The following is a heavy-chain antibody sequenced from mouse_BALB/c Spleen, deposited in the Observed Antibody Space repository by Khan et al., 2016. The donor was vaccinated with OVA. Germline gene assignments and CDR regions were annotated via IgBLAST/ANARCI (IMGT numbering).Heavy chain of an antibody. CDR1: GYTFTDYN. CDR3: AREGGAWFAY. V-gene: IGHV1-77*01. J-gene: IGHJ3*01. Sequence: QVQLQQSGAELARPGASVKLSCKASGYTFTDYNINWVKQRTGQGLEWIGEIYPGSNNTYYNEKFKGKATLTADKSSSTAYMQLSSLTSEDSAVYVCAREGGAWFAYWGQGTLVTVSA. CDR2: IYPGSNNT.